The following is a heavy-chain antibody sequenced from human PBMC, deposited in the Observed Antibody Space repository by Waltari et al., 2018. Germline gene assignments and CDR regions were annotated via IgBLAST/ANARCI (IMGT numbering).Heavy chain of an antibody. V-gene: IGHV4-34*01. CDR3: ARGWATIFGVVRGWFDP. Sequence: QVQLQQWGAGLLKPSETLSLTCAVYGGSFSGYYWSWIRQPPGKGLEWIGEINHSGSTNYNPSLKSRVTISVDTSKNQFFLKLSSVTAADTAVYYCARGWATIFGVVRGWFDPWGQGTLVTVSS. D-gene: IGHD3-3*01. CDR1: GGSFSGYY. CDR2: INHSGST. J-gene: IGHJ5*02.